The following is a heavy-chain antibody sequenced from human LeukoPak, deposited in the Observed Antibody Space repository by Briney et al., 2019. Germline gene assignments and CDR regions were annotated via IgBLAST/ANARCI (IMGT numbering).Heavy chain of an antibody. Sequence: ASVKVSCKASGYTFTSYGISWVRQAPGQGLEWMGWISAYNGNTNYAQKLQGRVTMTTDTSTSTAYMELRSLRSDDTAVYYCARHPDYDFWSGYWGWFDPWGQGTLVTVSS. V-gene: IGHV1-18*01. J-gene: IGHJ5*02. CDR2: ISAYNGNT. D-gene: IGHD3-3*01. CDR3: ARHPDYDFWSGYWGWFDP. CDR1: GYTFTSYG.